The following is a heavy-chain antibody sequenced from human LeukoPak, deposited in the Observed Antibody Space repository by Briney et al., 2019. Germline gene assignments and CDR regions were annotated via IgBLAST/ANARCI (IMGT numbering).Heavy chain of an antibody. Sequence: GGSLRLSCAVSGFIFSSYSMSWVRQAPGKGLEWVANIMQDGSDKYYVDSVKGRFTISRDNAKNSLYLQMNSLRVEDTAVYYCASAVRQQQPWGQGTLVTVSS. J-gene: IGHJ5*02. D-gene: IGHD6-13*01. CDR3: ASAVRQQQP. CDR2: IMQDGSDK. V-gene: IGHV3-7*01. CDR1: GFIFSSYS.